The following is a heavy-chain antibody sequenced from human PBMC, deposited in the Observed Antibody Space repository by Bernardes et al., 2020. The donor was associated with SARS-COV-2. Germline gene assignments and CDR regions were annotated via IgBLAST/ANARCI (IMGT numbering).Heavy chain of an antibody. CDR2: INPNTGGT. CDR3: ARDRDIGSARRLFDH. J-gene: IGHJ4*02. D-gene: IGHD2-21*01. V-gene: IGHV1-2*02. CDR1: GYTFTAQY. Sequence: ASVKVSCKTSGYTFTAQYMHWLRQAPGLGLEWMGWINPNTGGTNSPEKFHGRVTMTRDTSLSTVYMELTSLTSDDTALYFCARDRDIGSARRLFDHWGQGTLVTVSS.